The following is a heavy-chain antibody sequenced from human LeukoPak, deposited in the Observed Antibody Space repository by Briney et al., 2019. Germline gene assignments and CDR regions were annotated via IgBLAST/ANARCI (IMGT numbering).Heavy chain of an antibody. V-gene: IGHV1-69*13. Sequence: ASVKVSCKXSGGTFSSYAISWVRQTPGQGLEWMGGIIPIFGTANYAQKFQGRVTITADESTSTAYMELSSLRSEDTAVYYCARIGFGEFHFDYWGQGTLVTVSS. CDR2: IIPIFGTA. D-gene: IGHD3-10*01. CDR1: GGTFSSYA. CDR3: ARIGFGEFHFDY. J-gene: IGHJ4*02.